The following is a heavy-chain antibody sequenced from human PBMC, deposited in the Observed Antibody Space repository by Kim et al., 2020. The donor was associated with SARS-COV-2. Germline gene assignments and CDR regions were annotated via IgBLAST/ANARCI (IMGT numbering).Heavy chain of an antibody. CDR1: GDSVSSNSAA. CDR2: TYYRSKWYN. CDR3: ARAKYYDFWSGPRGWFDP. J-gene: IGHJ5*02. Sequence: SQTLSLTCAISGDSVSSNSAAWNWIRQSPSRGLEWLGRTYYRSKWYNDYAVSVKSRITINPDTSKNQFSLQLNSVTPEDTAVYYCARAKYYDFWSGPRGWFDPWGQGTLVTVSS. V-gene: IGHV6-1*01. D-gene: IGHD3-3*01.